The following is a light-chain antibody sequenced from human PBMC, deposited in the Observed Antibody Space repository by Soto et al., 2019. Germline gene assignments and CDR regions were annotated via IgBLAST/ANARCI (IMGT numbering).Light chain of an antibody. CDR3: QQRGNWAIT. J-gene: IGKJ5*01. CDR1: QSVASY. CDR2: DAS. Sequence: EIVLTQSPATLSLSPGERATLSCRASQSVASYLAWYQQKPGQAPRLVIYDASTRATRIPARFSGSGSGTDFTLTISSLEPEDFAVYFLQQRGNWAITFGQGTRLEIK. V-gene: IGKV3-11*01.